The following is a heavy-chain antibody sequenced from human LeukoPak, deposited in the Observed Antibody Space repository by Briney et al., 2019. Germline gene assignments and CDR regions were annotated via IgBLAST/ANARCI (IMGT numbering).Heavy chain of an antibody. CDR3: ARTPTYCSSTSCYTEGYFDY. CDR1: GGSISSGGYS. D-gene: IGHD2-2*02. J-gene: IGHJ4*02. CDR2: IYHSGST. Sequence: SQTLSLTCAVSGGSISSGGYSWSWFRQPPGKGLEWIGYIYHSGSTYYNPSLKSRVTISVDTSKNQFSLKLSSVTAADTAVYYCARTPTYCSSTSCYTEGYFDYWGQGTLVTVSS. V-gene: IGHV4-30-2*01.